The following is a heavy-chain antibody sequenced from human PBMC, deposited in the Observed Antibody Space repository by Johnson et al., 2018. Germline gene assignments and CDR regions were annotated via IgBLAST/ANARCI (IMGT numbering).Heavy chain of an antibody. D-gene: IGHD2-2*02. CDR2: ISSSGTTT. V-gene: IGHV3-48*02. Sequence: QLVESGGGLVQPGGSLRLSWAASGFTFDGFSMNWVSQAPGKGLEWVTHISSSGTTTYYADSGRGRFTISRDNAKNSLYLQVNSLRDEDTAVYYCARGCSYTSCYRTDYFQHWGQGTLVTVSS. CDR1: GFTFDGFS. J-gene: IGHJ1*01. CDR3: ARGCSYTSCYRTDYFQH.